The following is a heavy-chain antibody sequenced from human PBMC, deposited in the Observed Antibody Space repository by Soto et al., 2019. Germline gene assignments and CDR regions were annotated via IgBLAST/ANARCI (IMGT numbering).Heavy chain of an antibody. Sequence: EVQLVESGGGLVQPGRSLRLSCAASGFTFDDYAMHWVRQAPGKGLEWVSGISWNSGSIGYADSVKGRFTISRDNAKNSLYLQMNSLRAEDTALYYCAKDRAVAGTGDFDYWGQGTLVTVSS. CDR1: GFTFDDYA. CDR2: ISWNSGSI. V-gene: IGHV3-9*01. J-gene: IGHJ4*02. CDR3: AKDRAVAGTGDFDY. D-gene: IGHD6-19*01.